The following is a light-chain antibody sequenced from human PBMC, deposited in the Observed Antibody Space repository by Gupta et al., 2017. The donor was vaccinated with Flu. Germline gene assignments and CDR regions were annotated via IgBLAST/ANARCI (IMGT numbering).Light chain of an antibody. CDR1: QSITNY. J-gene: IGKJ2*01. V-gene: IGKV1-39*01. CDR3: HQSYSAPPT. Sequence: GDRVTITCRASQSITNYLTWYQQKPGTAPKLLIYAASSLQSGVPSRFSGRGSRTDFTLTISSLQPEDFATYYCHQSYSAPPTFGQGTKLEIK. CDR2: AAS.